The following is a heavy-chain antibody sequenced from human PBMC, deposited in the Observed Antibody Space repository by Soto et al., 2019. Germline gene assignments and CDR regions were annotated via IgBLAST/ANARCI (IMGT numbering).Heavy chain of an antibody. D-gene: IGHD3-10*01. CDR2: IIPILNSV. CDR1: GGTFSTYT. V-gene: IGHV1-69*08. J-gene: IGHJ4*02. Sequence: ASVKVSCKASGGTFSTYTISWVRQAPGQGLEWMGRIIPILNSVNYAQKFQGRVTITADKSTSTAYMELNSLRAEDTAVYFCARDPSYYGSGSYYYFDYWGQGALVTVSS. CDR3: ARDPSYYGSGSYYYFDY.